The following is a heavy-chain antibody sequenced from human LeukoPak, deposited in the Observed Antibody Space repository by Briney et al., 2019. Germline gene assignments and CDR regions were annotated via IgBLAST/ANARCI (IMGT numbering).Heavy chain of an antibody. J-gene: IGHJ4*02. CDR1: GFAFDEHG. CDR2: INWSGGST. CDR3: ARAPITSPFYFDY. D-gene: IGHD2-2*01. Sequence: GGSLRLSCTASGFAFDEHGMSWVRQVPGKGLEWVSGINWSGGSTGYADPLRGRFTISRDNAKNSLYLQMDSLRAEDTALYYCARAPITSPFYFDYWGQGTLVAVSS. V-gene: IGHV3-20*04.